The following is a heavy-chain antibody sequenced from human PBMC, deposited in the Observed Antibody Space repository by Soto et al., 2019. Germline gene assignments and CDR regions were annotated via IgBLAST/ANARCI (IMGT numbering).Heavy chain of an antibody. CDR1: GFTFSSYG. J-gene: IGHJ6*02. CDR3: ARDYSSGWSPIYYHDGMDV. Sequence: QVQLVESGGGVVQPGRSLRLSCAASGFTFSSYGIDWVRQAPGKGLEWVAVISYDGSNKYYADSVKGRFTISRDNSKNTLYLQMNSLRAEDTAVYYCARDYSSGWSPIYYHDGMDVWGQGITVTVSS. V-gene: IGHV3-30-3*01. CDR2: ISYDGSNK. D-gene: IGHD6-19*01.